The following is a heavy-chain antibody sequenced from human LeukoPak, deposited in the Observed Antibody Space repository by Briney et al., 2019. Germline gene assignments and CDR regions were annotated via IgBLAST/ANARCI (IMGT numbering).Heavy chain of an antibody. Sequence: GGSLRLSCAASGFTFSSYAMHWVRQAPGKGLEWVAVISYDGSKKYYADSVKGRFTISRDNSKNTLYLQMNSLRAEDTAVYYCARGGYYHNWGQGTLVTVSS. CDR3: ARGGYYHN. J-gene: IGHJ4*02. D-gene: IGHD3-9*01. CDR1: GFTFSSYA. CDR2: ISYDGSKK. V-gene: IGHV3-30-3*01.